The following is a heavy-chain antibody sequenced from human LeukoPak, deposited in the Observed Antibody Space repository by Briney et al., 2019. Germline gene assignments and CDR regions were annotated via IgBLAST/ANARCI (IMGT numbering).Heavy chain of an antibody. CDR3: ARDSVGGIDRYSYVYDVFDI. D-gene: IGHD5-18*01. V-gene: IGHV3-48*04. J-gene: IGHJ3*02. Sequence: GGSLRLSCAASGFTFSRYSMNWVRQAPGKGLEWVSYISSSSSNKYYADSVKGRFTISRDNAKNSLYLQMNSLRAEDTAVYYCARDSVGGIDRYSYVYDVFDIWGEGTMVTVSS. CDR2: ISSSSSNK. CDR1: GFTFSRYS.